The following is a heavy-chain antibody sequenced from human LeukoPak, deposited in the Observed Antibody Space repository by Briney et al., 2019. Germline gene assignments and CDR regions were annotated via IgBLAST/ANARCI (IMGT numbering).Heavy chain of an antibody. D-gene: IGHD2-2*01. CDR3: ARMTDCSSTSCSNFDY. V-gene: IGHV4-34*01. Sequence: SETLSLTCAVYGGSFSGYYWSWIRQPPGKGQEWIGEINHSGSTNYNPSLKNRVTISVDTSKNQFSLKLSSVTAADTAVYYCARMTDCSSTSCSNFDYWGQGTLVTVPS. CDR2: INHSGST. CDR1: GGSFSGYY. J-gene: IGHJ4*02.